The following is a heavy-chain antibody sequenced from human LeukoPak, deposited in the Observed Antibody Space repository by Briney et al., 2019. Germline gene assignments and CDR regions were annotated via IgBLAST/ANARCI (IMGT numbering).Heavy chain of an antibody. Sequence: SETLSLTCGVYGGSFSDYYWSWVRQPPGKGLEWIGEIYHSGSTNYNPSLKSRVTISVDKSKNQFSLKLSSVTAADTAVYYCARIGENYGDYLTTAYYFDYWGQGTLVTVSS. CDR3: ARIGENYGDYLTTAYYFDY. D-gene: IGHD4-17*01. CDR2: IYHSGST. CDR1: GGSFSDYY. V-gene: IGHV4-34*01. J-gene: IGHJ4*02.